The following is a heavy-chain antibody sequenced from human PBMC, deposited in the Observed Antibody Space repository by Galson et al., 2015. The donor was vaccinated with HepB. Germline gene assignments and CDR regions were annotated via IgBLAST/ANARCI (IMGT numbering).Heavy chain of an antibody. Sequence: SLRLSCAASGFTFSRYAMHWVRQAPGKGLEWVAVISYDGSNRYYADSVKGRFTISRDNSKNTLYVQMNSLRAEDTAVYYCARVGNLYGYSNTWYQDYWGQGTLVTVSS. D-gene: IGHD6-13*01. CDR3: ARVGNLYGYSNTWYQDY. J-gene: IGHJ4*02. V-gene: IGHV3-30*04. CDR2: ISYDGSNR. CDR1: GFTFSRYA.